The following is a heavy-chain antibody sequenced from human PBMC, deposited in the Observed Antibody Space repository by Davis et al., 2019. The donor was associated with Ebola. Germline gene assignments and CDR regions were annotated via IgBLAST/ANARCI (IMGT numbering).Heavy chain of an antibody. J-gene: IGHJ5*02. Sequence: MPSETLSPTCAVSGGSISSSHCWSCVRQPPGKGLEWIGEIYHSGSTNYNTSLKSRVTIPVDKSKNQFSLKLSSVTAADTAVYYCARDKGPYNWFDPGAREPWSPSPQ. CDR3: ARDKGPYNWFDP. CDR1: GGSISSSHC. V-gene: IGHV4-4*02. CDR2: IYHSGST.